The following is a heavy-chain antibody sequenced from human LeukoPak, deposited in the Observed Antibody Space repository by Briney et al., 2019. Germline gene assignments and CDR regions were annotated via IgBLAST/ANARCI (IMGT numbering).Heavy chain of an antibody. Sequence: PGGSLRLSCAASGFTFSSYSMNWVRQAPGKGLEWASSISSSSSYKYYADSVKGRFTISRDNAKNSLYLQMNSLRAEDTAVYYCARGPPNWNDFGVFDWGQGTLVTVSS. V-gene: IGHV3-21*01. D-gene: IGHD1-20*01. CDR1: GFTFSSYS. CDR2: ISSSSSYK. CDR3: ARGPPNWNDFGVFD. J-gene: IGHJ4*02.